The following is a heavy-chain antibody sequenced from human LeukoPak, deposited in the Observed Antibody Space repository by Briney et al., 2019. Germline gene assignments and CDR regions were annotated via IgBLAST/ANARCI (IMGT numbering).Heavy chain of an antibody. CDR3: ARDRGYSYGSWYFDL. CDR1: GGTFSSYA. D-gene: IGHD5-18*01. V-gene: IGHV1-69*05. CDR2: IIPIFGTA. J-gene: IGHJ2*01. Sequence: SVKVSCKASGGTFSSYAISWVRQAPGQGLEWMGGIIPIFGTANYAQKFQGRVTITTDESTSTAYMQLSSLRSEDTAVYYCARDRGYSYGSWYFDLWGRGTLVTVSS.